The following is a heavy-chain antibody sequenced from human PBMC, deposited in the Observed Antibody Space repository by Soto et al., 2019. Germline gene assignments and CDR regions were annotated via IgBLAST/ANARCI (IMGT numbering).Heavy chain of an antibody. CDR1: GYTFTSYD. CDR3: ARGLRITIFGGVVTDYYDMDV. V-gene: IGHV1-8*01. D-gene: IGHD3-3*01. Sequence: VASVQVSCKAAGYTFTSYDIHRVRQVTGQGIKWMGWMNSNSGNTSYAQNFQGRVTMTRITSISTAYMELSSLRSEDTAVYYCARGLRITIFGGVVTDYYDMDVWGQGTTVTVSS. J-gene: IGHJ6*02. CDR2: MNSNSGNT.